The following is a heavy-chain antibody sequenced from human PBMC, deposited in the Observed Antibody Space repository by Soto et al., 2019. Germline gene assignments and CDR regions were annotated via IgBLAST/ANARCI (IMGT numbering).Heavy chain of an antibody. V-gene: IGHV3-11*01. Sequence: QVQLVEAGGGVVKPGGSLRLSCAAAGFTSSGYYMRWIRQAPGKGLEWLSFISSSGSTIYYADSVKGRFTISRDNAKNSLYLQMNSLRAEDTAVYYCARGGYCSGGSCYSAHFDYWGQGTLVTVSS. D-gene: IGHD2-15*01. CDR2: ISSSGSTI. CDR3: ARGGYCSGGSCYSAHFDY. CDR1: GFTSSGYY. J-gene: IGHJ4*02.